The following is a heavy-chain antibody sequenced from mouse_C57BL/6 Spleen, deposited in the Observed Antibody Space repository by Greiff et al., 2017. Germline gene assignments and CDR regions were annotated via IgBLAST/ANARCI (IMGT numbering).Heavy chain of an antibody. J-gene: IGHJ3*01. CDR1: GYTFTSYG. CDR2: IYPRSGNT. Sequence: VQLQQSGAELARPGASVKLSCKASGYTFTSYGISWVKQRTGQGLEWIGEIYPRSGNTYYNEKFTGKATLTADKSSSTAYMELRSLTSENSADYVCDRSAANWDKFAYWGQGTLVTVSA. CDR3: DRSAANWDKFAY. V-gene: IGHV1-81*01. D-gene: IGHD4-1*01.